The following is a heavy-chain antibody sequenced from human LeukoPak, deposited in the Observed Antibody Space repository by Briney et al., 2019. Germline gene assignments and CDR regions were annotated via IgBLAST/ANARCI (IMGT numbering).Heavy chain of an antibody. CDR3: ARSYYDSSGYLYYFDY. CDR2: INSSGSSI. D-gene: IGHD3-22*01. J-gene: IGHJ4*02. V-gene: IGHV3-48*03. CDR1: GFTFSSYE. Sequence: GGSLRLSCAASGFTFSSYEMNWVRQAPGKGLEWVSYINSSGSSIHYADSVKGRFTISRDNAKNSLYLQMNSLRAEDTAVYYCARSYYDSSGYLYYFDYWGQGTLVTVSS.